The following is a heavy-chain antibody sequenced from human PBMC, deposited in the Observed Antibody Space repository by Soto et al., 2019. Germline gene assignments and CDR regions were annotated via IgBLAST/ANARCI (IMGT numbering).Heavy chain of an antibody. Sequence: QVQLVQSGAEMKRPESSVKVSCGTSGGTFTNYTFSWVRQAPGQGLEWIGWSIPVLTIAKYAQKFQSRINIAADKPTNPSYLALSSLRSEDTVIYFCAKAPTASATFGFWGQGTLVSVS. J-gene: IGHJ4*02. CDR1: GGTFTNYT. CDR2: SIPVLTIA. D-gene: IGHD2-21*02. CDR3: AKAPTASATFGF. V-gene: IGHV1-69*02.